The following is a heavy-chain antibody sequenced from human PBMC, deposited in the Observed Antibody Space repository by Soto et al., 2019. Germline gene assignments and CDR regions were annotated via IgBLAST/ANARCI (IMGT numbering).Heavy chain of an antibody. CDR1: GYTFTSYY. CDR3: ARGSYGSGSYAAHFDY. V-gene: IGHV1-46*01. CDR2: INPSGGST. Sequence: QVQLVQSGAEVKKPGASVKVSCKASGYTFTSYYMHWVRQAPGQGLEWMGIINPSGGSTSYAQKFQGRVTMNRDTSTSTVYMELSSLRSEDTAVYYCARGSYGSGSYAAHFDYWGQGTLVTVSS. D-gene: IGHD3-10*01. J-gene: IGHJ4*02.